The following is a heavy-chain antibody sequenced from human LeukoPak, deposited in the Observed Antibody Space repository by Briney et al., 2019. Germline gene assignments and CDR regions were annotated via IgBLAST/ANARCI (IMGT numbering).Heavy chain of an antibody. V-gene: IGHV3-30*03. CDR2: ISYDGSNK. CDR1: GFTFSSYG. CDR3: ARSPYYDSSGYYDS. D-gene: IGHD3-22*01. J-gene: IGHJ4*02. Sequence: GGSLRLSCAASGFTFSSYGMHWVRQAPGKGLEWVAVISYDGSNKYYADSVKGRFTISRDNSKNTLYLQMNSLRAEDTAVYYCARSPYYDSSGYYDSWGQGTLVTVSS.